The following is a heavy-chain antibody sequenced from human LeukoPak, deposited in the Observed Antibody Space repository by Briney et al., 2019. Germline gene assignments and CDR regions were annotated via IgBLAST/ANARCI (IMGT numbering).Heavy chain of an antibody. V-gene: IGHV1-2*02. Sequence: ASVKVSCKASGYTFTGYYMHWVRQAPGQGPEWMGKINTNSGVTDYAPNFQGRVTMTRDTSITTAYMELSRLTSDGTAFYYCARGSYDSSDFEYFHHWGQGALLTVSS. CDR2: INTNSGVT. D-gene: IGHD3-22*01. J-gene: IGHJ1*01. CDR1: GYTFTGYY. CDR3: ARGSYDSSDFEYFHH.